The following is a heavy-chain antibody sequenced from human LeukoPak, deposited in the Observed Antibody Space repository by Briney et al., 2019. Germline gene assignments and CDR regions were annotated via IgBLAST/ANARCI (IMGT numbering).Heavy chain of an antibody. Sequence: ASVKVSCKASGYTFTSYGISWVRQAPGQGLEWMGWISAYNVNTNYAQKLQGRVTMTTDTSTSTAYMELRSLRSDDTAVYYCARGFGSYYDSSGYFVPVGYWGQGTLVTVSS. D-gene: IGHD3-22*01. V-gene: IGHV1-18*01. CDR3: ARGFGSYYDSSGYFVPVGY. CDR2: ISAYNVNT. CDR1: GYTFTSYG. J-gene: IGHJ4*02.